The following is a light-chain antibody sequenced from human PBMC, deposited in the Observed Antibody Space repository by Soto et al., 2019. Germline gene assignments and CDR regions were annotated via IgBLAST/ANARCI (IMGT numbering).Light chain of an antibody. CDR3: CSYAGRDGV. CDR2: DVS. J-gene: IGLJ3*02. CDR1: SSDVGGYNY. V-gene: IGLV2-11*01. Sequence: QSALTQPRSVSGSPGQSVTISCTGTSSDVGGYNYVSWYQQHPGKAPKLMIYDVSKRPSGVPDRFSGSKSGNTASLTISGLQAEDEADYYCCSYAGRDGVFGGGTKVTVL.